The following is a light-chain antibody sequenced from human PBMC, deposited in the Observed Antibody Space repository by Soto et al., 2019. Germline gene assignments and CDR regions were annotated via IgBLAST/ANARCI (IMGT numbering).Light chain of an antibody. CDR3: AAWDDILNGVV. CDR2: SNN. J-gene: IGLJ2*01. Sequence: QPVLSQPPSASGTPGQRVTISCSGSSSNIGSNNVDWYQQLPGTAPKLLIYSNNQRPSGVPDRFSGSKSGTSASLAISGLQSEDEADYYCAAWDDILNGVVFGGGTKLTVL. CDR1: SSNIGSNN. V-gene: IGLV1-44*01.